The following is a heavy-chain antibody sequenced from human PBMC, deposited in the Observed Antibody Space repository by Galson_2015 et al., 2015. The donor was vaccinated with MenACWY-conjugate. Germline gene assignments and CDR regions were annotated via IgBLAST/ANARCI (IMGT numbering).Heavy chain of an antibody. D-gene: IGHD2-15*01. CDR1: GFTVSSNY. Sequence: SVRLSCAASGFTVSSNYMSWVRQAPGKGLEWVSVIYSGGSTYYADSVKGRFTISRDNSKNTLYLQMNSLRAEDTAVYYCARALGYCSGGSCYVDAFDIWGQGTMVTVSS. J-gene: IGHJ3*02. CDR2: IYSGGST. V-gene: IGHV3-53*01. CDR3: ARALGYCSGGSCYVDAFDI.